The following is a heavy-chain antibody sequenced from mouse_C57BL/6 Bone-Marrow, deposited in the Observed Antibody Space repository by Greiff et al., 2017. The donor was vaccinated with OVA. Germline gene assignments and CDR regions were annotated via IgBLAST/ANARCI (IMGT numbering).Heavy chain of an antibody. D-gene: IGHD1-1*01. Sequence: EVNLVESGGGLVQPGGSLKLSCAASGFTFSDYYMYWVRQTPEKRLEWVAYISNGGGSTYYPDTVKGRFTISRDNAKNTLYLQMSRLKSEDTAMYYCARPLYYYGWFAYWGQGTLVTVSA. CDR3: ARPLYYYGWFAY. CDR2: ISNGGGST. V-gene: IGHV5-12*01. CDR1: GFTFSDYY. J-gene: IGHJ3*01.